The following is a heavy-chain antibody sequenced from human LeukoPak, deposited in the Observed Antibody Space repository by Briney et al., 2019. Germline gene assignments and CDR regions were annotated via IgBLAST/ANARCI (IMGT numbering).Heavy chain of an antibody. CDR2: IYSGGST. CDR1: GFTVSSNY. V-gene: IGHV3-53*01. Sequence: GGSLRLSCAASGFTVSSNYMSWVRQAPGKGLEWVSVIYSGGSTYYADSVKGRFTISRDNSKNTLYLQMNSLRAEDTAVYYCARDSSPYVLAYWGQGTLVTVSS. D-gene: IGHD3-10*02. CDR3: ARDSSPYVLAY. J-gene: IGHJ4*02.